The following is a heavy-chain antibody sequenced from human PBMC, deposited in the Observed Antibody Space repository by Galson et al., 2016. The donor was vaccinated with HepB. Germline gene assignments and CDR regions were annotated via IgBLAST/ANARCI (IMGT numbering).Heavy chain of an antibody. J-gene: IGHJ6*04. CDR3: VQGSTAPAV. CDR2: ISRSGDST. Sequence: SLRLSCAASGFTFSSYSMNWVRQAPGKGLEVVSSISRSGDSTDYADSVKGRFTLSRDNSKNTLSLQMNSLTADDAAKYYCVQGSTAPAVWGKGTTVTVAS. D-gene: IGHD2-2*01. CDR1: GFTFSSYS. V-gene: IGHV3-23*01.